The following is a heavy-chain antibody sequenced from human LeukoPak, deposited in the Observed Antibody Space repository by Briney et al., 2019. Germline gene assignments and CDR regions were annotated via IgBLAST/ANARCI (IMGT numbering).Heavy chain of an antibody. CDR1: GGSISSGGYS. CDR2: IYHSGST. J-gene: IGHJ3*01. D-gene: IGHD2-15*01. Sequence: SQTLSLTCAVSGGSISSGGYSWSWIRQPPGKGLEWIGYIYHSGSTYYNPSLKSRVTISVDMSNNQFSLKLNSVTAADTAVYYCARSGYCSGGSCYFGDAFNLWGQGTMVSVSS. CDR3: ARSGYCSGGSCYFGDAFNL. V-gene: IGHV4-30-2*02.